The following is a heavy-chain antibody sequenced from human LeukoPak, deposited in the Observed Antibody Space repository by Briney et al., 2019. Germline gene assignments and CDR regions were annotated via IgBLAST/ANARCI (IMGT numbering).Heavy chain of an antibody. CDR1: GGSISSSHW. D-gene: IGHD1-26*01. Sequence: SETLSLTCAVSGGSISSSHWWNWVRQPPGKGLEWIGEIYHSGSTNYNPSLKSRVTISVDKSKNQFSLKVSSATAADTAVYYCAAKGGSYRSFDCWGQGTLVTVSS. CDR2: IYHSGST. CDR3: AAKGGSYRSFDC. V-gene: IGHV4-4*02. J-gene: IGHJ4*02.